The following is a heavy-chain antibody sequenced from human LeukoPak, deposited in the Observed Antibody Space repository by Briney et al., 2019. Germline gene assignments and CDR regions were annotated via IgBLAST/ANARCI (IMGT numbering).Heavy chain of an antibody. Sequence: PGGSLRLSCAASGFTFSSYGMHWVRQAPGKGLEWVAVIWYDGSNKYYADSVKGRFTISRDNSKNTLYLQMNSLRAEDTAVYYCAKEPYSGSQLLDYWGQGTLVTVSS. V-gene: IGHV3-33*06. CDR3: AKEPYSGSQLLDY. CDR1: GFTFSSYG. D-gene: IGHD1-26*01. CDR2: IWYDGSNK. J-gene: IGHJ4*02.